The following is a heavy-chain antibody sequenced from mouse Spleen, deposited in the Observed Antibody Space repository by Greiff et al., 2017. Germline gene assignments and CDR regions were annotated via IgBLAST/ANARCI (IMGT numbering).Heavy chain of an antibody. CDR1: GFTFSSYA. V-gene: IGHV5-6-5*01. CDR3: ARRDAMDY. J-gene: IGHJ4*01. CDR2: ISSGGST. Sequence: EVQGVESGGGLVKPGGSLKLSCAASGFTFSSYAMSWVRQTPEKRLEWVASISSGGSTYYPDSVKGRFTISRDNARNILYLQMSSLRSEDTAMYYCARRDAMDYWGQGTSVTVSS.